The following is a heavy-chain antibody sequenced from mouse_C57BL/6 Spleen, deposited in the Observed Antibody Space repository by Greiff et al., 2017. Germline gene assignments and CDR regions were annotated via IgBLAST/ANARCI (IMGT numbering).Heavy chain of an antibody. V-gene: IGHV1-69*01. CDR1: GYTFTSYW. CDR3: AKGNYIDYYAMDY. CDR2: LDPSDSYT. Sequence: QVQLKQPGAELVMPGASVKLSCKASGYTFTSYWMHWVKQRPGQGLEWIGELDPSDSYTNYNQKFKGKSTLTVDKSSSTAYMQLSSLTSEDSAVYYCAKGNYIDYYAMDYWGQGTSVTVSS. J-gene: IGHJ4*01. D-gene: IGHD2-1*01.